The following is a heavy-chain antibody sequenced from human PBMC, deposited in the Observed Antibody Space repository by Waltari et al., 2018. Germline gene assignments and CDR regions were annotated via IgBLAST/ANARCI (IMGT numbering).Heavy chain of an antibody. V-gene: IGHV4-59*08. J-gene: IGHJ4*03. CDR3: ALWESGWRAFRF. Sequence: QVQLQESGPGLVKSSEPLSLTCPVSGSSVSVYFWNWIRQAPGKGPEWIGYIRHTGDTKQNPSLKSRVTMSVDTSRNEFSLRLSSVTATDTAVYYCALWESGWRAFRFWGQGTLGTVSS. CDR1: GSSVSVYF. CDR2: IRHTGDT. D-gene: IGHD6-19*01.